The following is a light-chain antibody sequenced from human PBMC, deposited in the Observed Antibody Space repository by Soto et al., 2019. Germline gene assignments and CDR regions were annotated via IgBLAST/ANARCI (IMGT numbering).Light chain of an antibody. CDR1: SSNIGAGYD. CDR2: GNS. CDR3: QSYGV. V-gene: IGLV1-40*01. Sequence: QAVVTQPPSVSGAPGQRVTISCTGSSSNIGAGYDVHWYQQLPGTAPKLLIHGNSNRPSGVPDRFSGSKSGTSASLAITGLQAEDEADYYCQSYGVFGTGTKVTVL. J-gene: IGLJ1*01.